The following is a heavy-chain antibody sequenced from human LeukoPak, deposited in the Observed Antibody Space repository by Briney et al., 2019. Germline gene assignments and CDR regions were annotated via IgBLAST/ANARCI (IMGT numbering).Heavy chain of an antibody. J-gene: IGHJ4*02. Sequence: SGGSLRLSCAASAFTFSSYAMSWVRQAPGKGLEWVSVISGGGGSTFYVDSVKGRFTISRDNSKNTLYLQMNSLRAEDTAIYYCARGVSSGLYYFDYWGQGTLVTVSS. CDR3: ARGVSSGLYYFDY. V-gene: IGHV3-23*01. CDR2: ISGGGGST. CDR1: AFTFSSYA. D-gene: IGHD6-19*01.